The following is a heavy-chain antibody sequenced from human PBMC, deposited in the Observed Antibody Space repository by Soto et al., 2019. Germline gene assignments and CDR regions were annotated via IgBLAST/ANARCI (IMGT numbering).Heavy chain of an antibody. CDR3: ARNTAMPQKYYYYYGMDV. V-gene: IGHV4-34*01. CDR2: INHSGST. D-gene: IGHD5-18*01. J-gene: IGHJ6*02. Sequence: SETLSLTCAVYGGSFIGYYWSWISQPQGKGLEWIGEINHSGSTNYNPSLKSRVTISVDTSKNQFSLKLSSVTAADTAVYYCARNTAMPQKYYYYYGMDVWGQGTTVTVSS. CDR1: GGSFIGYY.